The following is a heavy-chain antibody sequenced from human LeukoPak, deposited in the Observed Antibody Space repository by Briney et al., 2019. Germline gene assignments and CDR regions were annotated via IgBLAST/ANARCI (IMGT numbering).Heavy chain of an antibody. Sequence: PSETLSLTCAVSDDSFSSYYWTWIRQPPGKGLEWIGYISYIGTTNYNPSLKSRVTISIDTSKNQFSLKLSSVTAADTAVYYCARDLVTVTKGFDIWGQGTMVSVS. J-gene: IGHJ3*02. CDR2: ISYIGTT. V-gene: IGHV4-59*01. D-gene: IGHD4-17*01. CDR1: DDSFSSYY. CDR3: ARDLVTVTKGFDI.